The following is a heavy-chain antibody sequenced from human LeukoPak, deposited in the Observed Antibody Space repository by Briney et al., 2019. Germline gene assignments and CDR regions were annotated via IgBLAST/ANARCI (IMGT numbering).Heavy chain of an antibody. J-gene: IGHJ4*02. D-gene: IGHD6-19*01. CDR2: ISYDGSNK. CDR1: GFTFSSYA. Sequence: PGGSLRLSCAASGFTFSSYAMHWVRQAPGKGLEWVAVISYDGSNKYYADSVKGRFTISRDNSKNTLYLQMNSLRAEDTAAYYCAREDIAVAADYWGQGTLVTVSS. V-gene: IGHV3-30*04. CDR3: AREDIAVAADY.